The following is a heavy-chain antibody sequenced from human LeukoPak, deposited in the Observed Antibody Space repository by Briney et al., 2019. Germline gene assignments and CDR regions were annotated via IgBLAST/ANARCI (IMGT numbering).Heavy chain of an antibody. V-gene: IGHV4-59*12. CDR1: GGSISTYY. D-gene: IGHD2-2*01. CDR2: LYYNGRT. Sequence: SETLSLTCTVSGGSISTYYWSWIRQPPGKGLEWIGYLYYNGRTNYNPSLKSRVTISVDTSKNQFSLKLSSVTAADTAVYYCARGYDCSSTSCYFWFDPWGQGTLVTVSS. CDR3: ARGYDCSSTSCYFWFDP. J-gene: IGHJ5*02.